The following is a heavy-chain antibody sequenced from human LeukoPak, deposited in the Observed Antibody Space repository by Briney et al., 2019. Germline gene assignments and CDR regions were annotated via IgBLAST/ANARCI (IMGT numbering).Heavy chain of an antibody. D-gene: IGHD2-15*01. CDR2: ISDNGINK. CDR1: GFTFTNAG. V-gene: IGHV3-30*18. J-gene: IGHJ6*03. Sequence: GGSLRLSCAASGFTFTNAGLHWVRQAPGKGLEWVAVISDNGINKEYADSVKGRFTISRDTSRNTLYLELNSLRLEDTALYYCAKAGELRLGYYYSMDVWGKGTTVTVSS. CDR3: AKAGELRLGYYYSMDV.